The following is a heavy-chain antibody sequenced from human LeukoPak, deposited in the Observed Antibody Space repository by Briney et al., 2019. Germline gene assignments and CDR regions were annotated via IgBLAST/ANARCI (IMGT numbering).Heavy chain of an antibody. CDR2: IQYNGNNK. V-gene: IGHV3-30*02. Sequence: GGSLRLSCAASGFTFNIFGMHWVRQVPGKGLEWVTFIQYNGNNKYYTESVKGRFTISRDNSKNTLYLKMNSLRTEDTAMYYCAKDTRDYYIDYWGQGTLVTVSS. D-gene: IGHD3-10*01. CDR3: AKDTRDYYIDY. J-gene: IGHJ4*02. CDR1: GFTFNIFG.